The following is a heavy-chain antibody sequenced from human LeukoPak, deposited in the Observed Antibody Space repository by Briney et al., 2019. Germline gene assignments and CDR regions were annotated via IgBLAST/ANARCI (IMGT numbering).Heavy chain of an antibody. Sequence: GGSLRLSCAASGFTFSSYSMNWVRQALGKGLEWVSSISSSSSYIYYADSVKGRFTISRDNAKNSLYLKMNSLRAEDTAVYYCARLSDSQAAGSHYFDYWGQGTLVTVSS. V-gene: IGHV3-21*01. CDR2: ISSSSSYI. J-gene: IGHJ4*02. D-gene: IGHD6-13*01. CDR3: ARLSDSQAAGSHYFDY. CDR1: GFTFSSYS.